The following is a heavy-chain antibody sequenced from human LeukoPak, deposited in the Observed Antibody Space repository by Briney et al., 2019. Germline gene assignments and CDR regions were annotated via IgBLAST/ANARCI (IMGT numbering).Heavy chain of an antibody. Sequence: GGPLSLSCALSGSSGTTNYMRWVPHAPGKGREFVSFVYGGDTTVYADSVKGRFTISRDTSKNTLFLQMSSLTVEYTAVYYCTTFVALGAFDVWGQGTMVTVS. V-gene: IGHV3-66*01. CDR1: GSSGTTNY. CDR3: TTFVALGAFDV. CDR2: VYGGDTT. J-gene: IGHJ3*01. D-gene: IGHD3-10*02.